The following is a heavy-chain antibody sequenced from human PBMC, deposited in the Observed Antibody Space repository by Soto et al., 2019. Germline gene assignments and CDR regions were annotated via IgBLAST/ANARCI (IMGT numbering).Heavy chain of an antibody. D-gene: IGHD3-9*01. CDR2: IYYSGST. CDR1: GGSISSYY. Sequence: PSETLSLTCTVSGGSISSYYWSWIRQPPGKGLEWIGYIYYSGSTNYNPSLKSRVTISVDTSKNQFSLKLSSVTAADTAVYYCASDSARPNLRYFDWSPYFDYWGQGTLVTVSS. V-gene: IGHV4-59*01. J-gene: IGHJ4*02. CDR3: ASDSARPNLRYFDWSPYFDY.